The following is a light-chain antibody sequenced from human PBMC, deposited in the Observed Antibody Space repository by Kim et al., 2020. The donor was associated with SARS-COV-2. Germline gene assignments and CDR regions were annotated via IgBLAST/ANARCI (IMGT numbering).Light chain of an antibody. CDR2: AVS. Sequence: DIQMTQSPSSLSASLGERVSITCRASEPVSTSLNWYQQKSGTAPNLLIYAVSSLHSGVPSRFSGSGSGTDFTLTITSLQAEDSATYFCQQSHDFPYSFGQGTKLEI. J-gene: IGKJ2*01. V-gene: IGKV1-39*01. CDR3: QQSHDFPYS. CDR1: EPVSTS.